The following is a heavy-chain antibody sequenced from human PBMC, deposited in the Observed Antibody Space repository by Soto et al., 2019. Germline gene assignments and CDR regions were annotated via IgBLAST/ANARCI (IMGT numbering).Heavy chain of an antibody. V-gene: IGHV3-9*01. Sequence: GGSLRLSCAASGFTFDDYAMHWVRQAPGKGLEWVSGISWNSGSIGYADSVKGRFTISRDNAKNSLYLQMNSLRAEDTALYYCAKGDRYYDFWSGPDYWGQGTLVTVSS. J-gene: IGHJ4*02. D-gene: IGHD3-3*01. CDR3: AKGDRYYDFWSGPDY. CDR2: ISWNSGSI. CDR1: GFTFDDYA.